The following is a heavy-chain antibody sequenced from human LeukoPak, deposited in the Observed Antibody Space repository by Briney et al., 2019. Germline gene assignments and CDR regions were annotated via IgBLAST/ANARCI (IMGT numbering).Heavy chain of an antibody. J-gene: IGHJ4*02. CDR2: INWNGDST. CDR1: GFTFDDYG. D-gene: IGHD2-21*02. CDR3: ASGSGFIADCGGDCYYPLGYFDY. Sequence: GGSLRLSCAASGFTFDDYGMSWVRQAPGKGLEWVSGINWNGDSTGYADSVKGRFTISRDNAKNSLYLQMNTLRAEDTAVYYCASGSGFIADCGGDCYYPLGYFDYWGQGALVTVSS. V-gene: IGHV3-20*04.